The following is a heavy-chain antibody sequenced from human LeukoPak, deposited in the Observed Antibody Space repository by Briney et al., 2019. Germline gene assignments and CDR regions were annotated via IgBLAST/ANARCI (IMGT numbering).Heavy chain of an antibody. CDR1: GFTFSSYA. CDR2: ISSSSSTI. CDR3: ARNPDYYDSSGYYPGSGYYGMDV. D-gene: IGHD3-22*01. Sequence: PGGSLRLSCAASGFTFSSYAMSWVRQAPGKGLEWVSYISSSSSTIYYADSVKGRFTISRDNAKNSLYLQMNSLRAEDTAVYYCARNPDYYDSSGYYPGSGYYGMDVWGQGTTVTVSS. J-gene: IGHJ6*02. V-gene: IGHV3-48*01.